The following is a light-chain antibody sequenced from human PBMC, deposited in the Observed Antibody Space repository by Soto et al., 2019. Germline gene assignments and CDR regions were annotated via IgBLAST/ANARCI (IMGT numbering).Light chain of an antibody. V-gene: IGKV3-15*01. Sequence: EIVMTQSPVTLSVSPGERAALSCRASQSVGSNFAWYQQRPGQAPRDLIYGTSTTAPGVPARFSGSGSGTDFTLTISSLQSEDFAVYYCQQYNSWPYTFGQGTRLEIK. CDR3: QQYNSWPYT. CDR1: QSVGSN. CDR2: GTS. J-gene: IGKJ2*01.